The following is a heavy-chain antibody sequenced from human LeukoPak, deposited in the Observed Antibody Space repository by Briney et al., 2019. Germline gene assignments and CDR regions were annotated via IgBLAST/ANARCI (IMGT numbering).Heavy chain of an antibody. CDR2: ISGSGGST. CDR3: AKTKSTYYYDSSGYYPFDY. CDR1: GFTFSSYA. Sequence: GGSLRLSCAASGFTFSSYAMSWVRQAPGKGLEWVSAISGSGGSTYYADSVKGRFTISRDNSKNTLYLQMNSLRAEDTAVYYCAKTKSTYYYDSSGYYPFDYWGEGTLVTVSS. D-gene: IGHD3-22*01. V-gene: IGHV3-23*01. J-gene: IGHJ4*02.